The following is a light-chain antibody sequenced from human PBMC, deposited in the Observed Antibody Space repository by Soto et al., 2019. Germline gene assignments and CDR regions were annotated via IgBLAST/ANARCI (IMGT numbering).Light chain of an antibody. J-gene: IGLJ1*01. Sequence: QSLLTQPPSASGTPGQRVSISCSGSNSNIGSNTVNWYQQLPGTAPKLLIYSNNQRPSGVPDRFSGSKSGTSASLAISGLQSDDEADYYCAAWDDSLSGFVFGAGTKVTVL. V-gene: IGLV1-44*01. CDR2: SNN. CDR1: NSNIGSNT. CDR3: AAWDDSLSGFV.